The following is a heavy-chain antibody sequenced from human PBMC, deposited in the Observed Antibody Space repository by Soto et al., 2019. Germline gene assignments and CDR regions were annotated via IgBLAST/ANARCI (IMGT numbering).Heavy chain of an antibody. J-gene: IGHJ4*02. V-gene: IGHV4-59*11. CDR1: GGSISGHY. Sequence: RSETLSLTCTVSGGSISGHYWIWIRESPGKGLEWIGYIFYTGSTNYNPSLKSRVTLSVDTSKNQFSLRLNSVTAADTAVYYCARVGSSGWSPDYWGQGTLVTVSS. CDR3: ARVGSSGWSPDY. CDR2: IFYTGST. D-gene: IGHD6-19*01.